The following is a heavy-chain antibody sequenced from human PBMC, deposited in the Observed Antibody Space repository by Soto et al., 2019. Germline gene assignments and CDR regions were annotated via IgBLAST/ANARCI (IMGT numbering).Heavy chain of an antibody. CDR3: AKDRDYDILTGYYGPFDY. CDR1: GFTFSSYA. D-gene: IGHD3-9*01. V-gene: IGHV3-23*01. CDR2: ISGSGGST. Sequence: GGSLRLSCAASGFTFSSYAMSWVRQAPGKGLEWVSAISGSGGSTYYADSVKGRFTISRDNSKNTLYLQMNSLRAEDTAVYYCAKDRDYDILTGYYGPFDYWGQGTLVTVSS. J-gene: IGHJ4*02.